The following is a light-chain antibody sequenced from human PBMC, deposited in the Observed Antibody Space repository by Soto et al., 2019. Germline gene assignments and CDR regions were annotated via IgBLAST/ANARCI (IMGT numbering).Light chain of an antibody. CDR3: HHRSKWPQT. J-gene: IGKJ2*01. V-gene: IGKV3-11*01. Sequence: DIVLTQSPATLSLSPGDRATLSCRASLTVDSYLAWYQQKPGQAPRLLIFDASKRATGIPPRFSGSGSGTDFTLTINSLEPEDFAMYYCHHRSKWPQTFGPGNK. CDR2: DAS. CDR1: LTVDSY.